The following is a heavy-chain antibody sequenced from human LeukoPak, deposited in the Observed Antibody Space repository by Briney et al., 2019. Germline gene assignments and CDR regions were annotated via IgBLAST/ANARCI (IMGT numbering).Heavy chain of an antibody. Sequence: GGSLRLSCAASGFTFSSYSMNWVRQAPAKGLEWVSSISSSSYIYYADSVKGRFTISRDNAKNSLYLQTNSLRAEDTAVYYCARDLFDILTGYLGDYWGQGTLVTVSS. D-gene: IGHD3-9*01. CDR3: ARDLFDILTGYLGDY. J-gene: IGHJ4*02. CDR1: GFTFSSYS. V-gene: IGHV3-21*01. CDR2: ISSSSYI.